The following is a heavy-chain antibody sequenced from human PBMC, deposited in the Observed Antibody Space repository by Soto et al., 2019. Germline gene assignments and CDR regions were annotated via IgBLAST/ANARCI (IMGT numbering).Heavy chain of an antibody. J-gene: IGHJ4*02. D-gene: IGHD3-10*01. V-gene: IGHV1-2*04. Sequence: GASVKVSCKASGYTFTGYYMHWVRQAPGQGLEWMGWINPNSGGTNYAQKFQGWVTMTRDTSISTAYMELSRLRSDDTAVYYCARALDIKRLWFGYYWGQGTLVTVSS. CDR1: GYTFTGYY. CDR3: ARALDIKRLWFGYY. CDR2: INPNSGGT.